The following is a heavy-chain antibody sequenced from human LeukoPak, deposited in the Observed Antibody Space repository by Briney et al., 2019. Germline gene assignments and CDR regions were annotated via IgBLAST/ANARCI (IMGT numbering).Heavy chain of an antibody. Sequence: PGGSLRLSCAASGFTFNSYAMSWVRQAPGKGLEWVSAISGSGGSTYYADSVKGRFTISRDNSKNTLYLQMNSLRAEDTAVYYCSKDHYDSSGYYHDYWGQGTLVTVSS. D-gene: IGHD3-22*01. V-gene: IGHV3-23*01. CDR2: ISGSGGST. CDR3: SKDHYDSSGYYHDY. J-gene: IGHJ4*02. CDR1: GFTFNSYA.